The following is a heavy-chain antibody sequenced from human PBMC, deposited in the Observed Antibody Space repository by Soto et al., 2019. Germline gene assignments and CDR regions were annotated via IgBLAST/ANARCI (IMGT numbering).Heavy chain of an antibody. J-gene: IGHJ4*02. Sequence: EVQLLESGGGLVQPGGSLRLSCAASGFTFSSYAMSWVRQAPGKGLEWVSAISGSGGSTYYADSVKGRFTISRDNSKNSLYLQMNSLRDEDTAVYYCARADSSGYSRHFDYWGQGTLVTVSS. CDR3: ARADSSGYSRHFDY. D-gene: IGHD3-22*01. CDR1: GFTFSSYA. V-gene: IGHV3-23*01. CDR2: ISGSGGST.